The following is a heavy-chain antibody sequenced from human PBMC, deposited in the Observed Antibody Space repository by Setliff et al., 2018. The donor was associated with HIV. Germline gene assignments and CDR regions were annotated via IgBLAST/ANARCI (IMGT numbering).Heavy chain of an antibody. D-gene: IGHD2-2*01. CDR1: DDSISSNY. CDR2: IYTGGRT. Sequence: KPSETLSLTCTVSDDSISSNYWSWIRQSAGKGLEWVGRIYTGGRTNNNPSLKGRVTMSVDTSKNQFSLNLSSVTAADTAVYYCARDRMPMASWVPDKWGQGTLVTVSS. V-gene: IGHV4-4*07. CDR3: ARDRMPMASWVPDK. J-gene: IGHJ4*02.